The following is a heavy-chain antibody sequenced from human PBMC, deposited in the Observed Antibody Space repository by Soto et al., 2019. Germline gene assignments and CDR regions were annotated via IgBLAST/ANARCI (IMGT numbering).Heavy chain of an antibody. Sequence: GSLRLSCAASGFTFSSYAMSWVRQAPGKGLEWVSAISGSGGSTYYADSVKGRFTISRDNSKNTLYLQMNSLRAEDTAVYYCACHYDILTGCFDYWGQGTLVTVSS. CDR1: GFTFSSYA. V-gene: IGHV3-23*01. J-gene: IGHJ4*02. CDR2: ISGSGGST. CDR3: ACHYDILTGCFDY. D-gene: IGHD3-9*01.